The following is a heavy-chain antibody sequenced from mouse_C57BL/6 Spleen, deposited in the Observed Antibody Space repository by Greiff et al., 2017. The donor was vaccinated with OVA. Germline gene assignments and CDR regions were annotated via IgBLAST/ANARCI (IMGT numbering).Heavy chain of an antibody. D-gene: IGHD2-1*01. V-gene: IGHV5-17*01. CDR3: ARGNYVLDY. Sequence: EVKVEESGGGLVKPGGSLKLSCAASGFTFSDYGMHWVRQAPEKGLEWVAYISSGSSTIYYADTVKGRFTISRDNAKNTLFLQMTSLRSEDTAMYYCARGNYVLDYWGQGTTLTVSS. CDR1: GFTFSDYG. CDR2: ISSGSSTI. J-gene: IGHJ2*01.